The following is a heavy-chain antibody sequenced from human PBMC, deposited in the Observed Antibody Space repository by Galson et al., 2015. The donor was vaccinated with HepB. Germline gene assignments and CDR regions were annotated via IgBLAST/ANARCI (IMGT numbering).Heavy chain of an antibody. V-gene: IGHV3-33*01. D-gene: IGHD1-26*01. Sequence: SLRLSCAASRFIFKNYGMHWVRQAPGKGLEWVADIWYSGSNNYYADSVKGRITISRDNSKNTLYLQMNSLRAEDTAVYYCARDFVGAPAPSAFDIWGQGTMVTVSS. CDR1: RFIFKNYG. CDR3: ARDFVGAPAPSAFDI. J-gene: IGHJ3*02. CDR2: IWYSGSNN.